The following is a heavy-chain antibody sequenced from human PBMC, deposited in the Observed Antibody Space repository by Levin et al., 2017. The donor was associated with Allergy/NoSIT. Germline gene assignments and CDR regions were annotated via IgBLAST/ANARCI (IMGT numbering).Heavy chain of an antibody. Sequence: ASVKVSCKASGYTFTGYYMHWVRQAPGQGLEWMEWINPNSGGTNYAQKFQGRVTMTRDTSISTAYMELSRLRSDDTAVYYCASSRGYCGGDCYPNDAFDIWGQGTMVTVSS. D-gene: IGHD2-21*02. CDR1: GYTFTGYY. CDR2: INPNSGGT. J-gene: IGHJ3*02. CDR3: ASSRGYCGGDCYPNDAFDI. V-gene: IGHV1-2*02.